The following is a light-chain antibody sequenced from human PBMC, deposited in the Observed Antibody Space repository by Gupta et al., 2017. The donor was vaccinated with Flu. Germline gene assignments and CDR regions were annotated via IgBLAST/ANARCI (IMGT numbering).Light chain of an antibody. CDR1: QSVSSSY. Sequence: LSLSPGERATLSCRASQSVSSSYLAWYQQKPGQAPRLLIYGASSRATGIPDRFSGSGAGTDFTLTISRLEPEDFAVYYCQQYGSSPPLITFGPGTKVDIK. CDR3: QQYGSSPPLIT. CDR2: GAS. J-gene: IGKJ3*01. V-gene: IGKV3-20*01.